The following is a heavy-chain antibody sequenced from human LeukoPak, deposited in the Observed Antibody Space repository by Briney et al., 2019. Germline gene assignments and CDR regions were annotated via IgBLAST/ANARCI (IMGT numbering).Heavy chain of an antibody. CDR3: ARGGDGAFDY. V-gene: IGHV3-74*01. CDR2: INNDGSDT. CDR1: GYTFSSTW. Sequence: GGSLRLSCAVSGYTFSSTWMHWVRQAPGKGLVWVSRINNDGSDTTYADSVKGRFTISRDNAKNTVNLQMNSLRAEDTGGYYCARGGDGAFDYWGQGTLVTVSS. D-gene: IGHD5-24*01. J-gene: IGHJ4*02.